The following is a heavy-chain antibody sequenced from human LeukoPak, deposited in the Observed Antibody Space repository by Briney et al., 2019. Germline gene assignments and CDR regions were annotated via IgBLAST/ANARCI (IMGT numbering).Heavy chain of an antibody. CDR1: GFTFSGYS. CDR3: ARDLYCSSTSCYAS. CDR2: ISSSSSYI. D-gene: IGHD2-2*01. V-gene: IGHV3-21*01. Sequence: GGSLRLSCAASGFTFSGYSMNWVRQAPGKGLEWVSSISSSSSYIYYADSVKGRFTISRDNAKNSLYPQMNSLRAEDTAVYYCARDLYCSSTSCYASWGQGTLVTVSS. J-gene: IGHJ5*02.